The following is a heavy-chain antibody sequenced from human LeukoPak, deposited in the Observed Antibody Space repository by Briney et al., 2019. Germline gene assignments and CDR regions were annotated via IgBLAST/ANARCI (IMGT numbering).Heavy chain of an antibody. D-gene: IGHD2-21*02. J-gene: IGHJ4*02. CDR2: ISTSGTHI. CDR3: ARDPVCGGDCFVDY. V-gene: IGHV3-21*01. CDR1: GFTFSSYS. Sequence: GGSLRLSCAASGFTFSSYSMSWVRQAPGKGLEWVSSISTSGTHIYYADSVKGRFTISRDNAKNSLYLQMNSLRAEDTALYYCARDPVCGGDCFVDYWGQGTLVTVSS.